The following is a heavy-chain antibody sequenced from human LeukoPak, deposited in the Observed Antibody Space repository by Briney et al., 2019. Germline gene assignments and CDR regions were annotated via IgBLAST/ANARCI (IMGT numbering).Heavy chain of an antibody. CDR3: ARDQWRTTVTTRLNYYYYGMDV. V-gene: IGHV3-23*01. D-gene: IGHD4-17*01. CDR1: GFTFSSYA. CDR2: ISGSGGST. Sequence: TGGSLRLSCAASGFTFSSYAMSWVRQAPGKGLEWVSAISGSGGSTYYADSVKGRFTISRDNSKNTLYLQMNSLRAEGTAVYYCARDQWRTTVTTRLNYYYYGMDVWGQGTTVTVSS. J-gene: IGHJ6*02.